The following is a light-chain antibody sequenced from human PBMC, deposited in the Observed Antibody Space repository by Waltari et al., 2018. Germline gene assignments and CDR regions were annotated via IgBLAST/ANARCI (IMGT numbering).Light chain of an antibody. V-gene: IGLV3-1*01. CDR3: LAWDNSTFFV. J-gene: IGLJ1*01. Sequence: SFDLTQPPSVSVSPGQTASITCSGDQLGVKYVSWYQQKPGLSPVLVIYEDNKRPSGIPERFSGSNSGNSATLTISGTQSMDEADYYCLAWDNSTFFVFGTGTRVTVL. CDR1: QLGVKY. CDR2: EDN.